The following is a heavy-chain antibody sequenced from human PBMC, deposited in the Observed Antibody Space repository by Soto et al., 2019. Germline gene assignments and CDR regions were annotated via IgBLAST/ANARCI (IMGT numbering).Heavy chain of an antibody. V-gene: IGHV3-30-3*01. D-gene: IGHD1-26*01. CDR1: VFTFSNIA. CDR2: ISYDGTYR. CDR3: ATDRALGATLGAIEF. Sequence: PGGSLRLSCAASVFTFSNIAMHFVRQAPGEGLEWVAAISYDGTYRPYADFARGRFTISRDNSQKTLYLQMNSLRPEDTALYYCATDRALGATLGAIEFWGQGTMVTVSS. J-gene: IGHJ4*02.